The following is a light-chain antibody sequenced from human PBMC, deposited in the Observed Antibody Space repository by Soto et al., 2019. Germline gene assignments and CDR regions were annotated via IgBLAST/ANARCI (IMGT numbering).Light chain of an antibody. J-gene: IGLJ1*01. CDR1: SSDVGAYDY. CDR3: CSYAGFTTYV. CDR2: EIN. V-gene: IGLV2-8*01. Sequence: QSALTQPPSASGSPGQSVTISCTGTSSDVGAYDYVSWYQQHPGEAPKLMIYEINKRPSGVPDRFSGSKSGNTASLTVSGFQAEDEAAYYCCSYAGFTTYVFGTGTKVTVL.